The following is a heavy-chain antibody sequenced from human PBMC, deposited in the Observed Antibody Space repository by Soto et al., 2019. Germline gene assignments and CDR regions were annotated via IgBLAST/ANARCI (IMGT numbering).Heavy chain of an antibody. J-gene: IGHJ4*02. CDR2: ISYDGSNK. D-gene: IGHD1-1*01. Sequence: QVQLVESGGGVVQPGRSLRLSCAASGFTFSSYAMHWVRQAPGKGLEWVAVISYDGSNKYYADSVKGRFTISRDNSKNTLYLQMNSLRAEDTAVYYCARDAGGYARDYFDYWGQGTLVTVSS. CDR3: ARDAGGYARDYFDY. V-gene: IGHV3-30-3*01. CDR1: GFTFSSYA.